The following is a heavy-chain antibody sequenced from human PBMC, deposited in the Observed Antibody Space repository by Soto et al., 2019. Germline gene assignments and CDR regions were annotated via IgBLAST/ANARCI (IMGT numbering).Heavy chain of an antibody. Sequence: QVQLVESGGGVVQPGRSLRLSCVASGFTFRSHTLHWVRQAPGKGLEWVAVISQFGNNIYYADSVKGRFTISRDNSKNTVDLQMNSLRHEDTAVYYCTASLDYYYSDLHVWGQGTTVIVSS. D-gene: IGHD2-21*02. CDR3: TASLDYYYSDLHV. J-gene: IGHJ6*02. V-gene: IGHV3-30-3*01. CDR2: ISQFGNNI. CDR1: GFTFRSHT.